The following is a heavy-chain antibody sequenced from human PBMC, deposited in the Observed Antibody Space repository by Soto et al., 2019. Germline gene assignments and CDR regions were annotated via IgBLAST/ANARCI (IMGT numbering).Heavy chain of an antibody. J-gene: IGHJ5*02. D-gene: IGHD3-3*01. CDR2: INAGNGNT. CDR3: ATDPVVGIWSGYPVGWFDP. Sequence: QVQLVQSGAEVKKPGASVKVSCKASGYTFTSYAMHWVRQAPGQRLEWMGWINAGNGNTKYSQKFQGRVTITRDTSASTAYMELSSLRSEDTAVYYCATDPVVGIWSGYPVGWFDPWGQGTLVTVSS. CDR1: GYTFTSYA. V-gene: IGHV1-3*01.